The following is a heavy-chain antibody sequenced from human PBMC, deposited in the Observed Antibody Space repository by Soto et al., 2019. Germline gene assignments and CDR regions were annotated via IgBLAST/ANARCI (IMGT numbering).Heavy chain of an antibody. V-gene: IGHV1-3*01. CDR2: INAGNGNT. CDR3: ARGGSGYYYKYFFDY. D-gene: IGHD3-22*01. Sequence: QVQLVQSGAEVKKPGASVKVSCKASGYTFTSYAMHWVRQAPGQRLEWMGWINAGNGNTKYSQKFQGRVTITRDTSASTAYMELSSLRSEDTAVYYCARGGSGYYYKYFFDYWGQGTLVTVSS. CDR1: GYTFTSYA. J-gene: IGHJ4*02.